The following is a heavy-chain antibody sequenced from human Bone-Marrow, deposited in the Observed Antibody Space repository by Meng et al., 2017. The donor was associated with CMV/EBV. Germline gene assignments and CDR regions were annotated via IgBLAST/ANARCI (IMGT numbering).Heavy chain of an antibody. V-gene: IGHV3-21*01. CDR3: ARGSTSCCYGMDV. J-gene: IGHJ6*02. Sequence: GESLKLSCAASGFTFSSYSMNWVRQAPGKGLEWVSSISSSSSYIYYADSVKGRFTISRNNAKNSLYLQMNSLRAEDTAVYYSARGSTSCCYGMDVWGQGTTVTVSS. CDR2: ISSSSSYI. CDR1: GFTFSSYS. D-gene: IGHD2-2*01.